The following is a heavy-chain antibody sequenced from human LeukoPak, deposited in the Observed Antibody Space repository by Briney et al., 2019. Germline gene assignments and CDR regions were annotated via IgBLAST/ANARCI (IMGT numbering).Heavy chain of an antibody. CDR2: IRYDGRNK. CDR3: AKESGDESTSCFHY. CDR1: GFTFSSSN. V-gene: IGHV3-30*02. J-gene: IGHJ4*02. Sequence: GGSLRLSCAASGFTFSSSNMHWVRQAPGKGLEWVAFIRYDGRNKYYADSVKGRLTISRDNSKNTLYLQMNSLRPEDTAVYYCAKESGDESTSCFHYWGQGTLVTVSS. D-gene: IGHD2-2*01.